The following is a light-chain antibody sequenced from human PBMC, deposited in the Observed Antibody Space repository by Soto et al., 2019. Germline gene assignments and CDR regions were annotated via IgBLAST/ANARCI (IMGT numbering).Light chain of an antibody. V-gene: IGKV3-20*01. CDR1: QSVSNNY. CDR2: GAS. J-gene: IGKJ1*01. CDR3: QQYGSSGT. Sequence: IGLAHSAGTLSLSPGERATLSCRASQSVSNNYLAWYQQKPGQAPRLLIYGASNRATGVPDRFSGSGSGTDFTLIISRLEPEDFAVYYCQQYGSSGTCGQGTKV.